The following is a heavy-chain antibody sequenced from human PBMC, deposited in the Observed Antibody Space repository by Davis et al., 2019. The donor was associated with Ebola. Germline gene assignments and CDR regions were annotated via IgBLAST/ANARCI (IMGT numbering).Heavy chain of an antibody. CDR2: INVANGNT. CDR3: ARRDYPAIY. V-gene: IGHV1-3*01. D-gene: IGHD4-11*01. CDR1: GYTFTTYP. J-gene: IGHJ4*02. Sequence: ASVKVSCKASGYTFTTYPIHWVRQAPGQRLEWMGWINVANGNTQYSEKFQGRVTISRDTSASTAYMGLSSLRSDDTAVYYCARRDYPAIYWGQGTLVTVSS.